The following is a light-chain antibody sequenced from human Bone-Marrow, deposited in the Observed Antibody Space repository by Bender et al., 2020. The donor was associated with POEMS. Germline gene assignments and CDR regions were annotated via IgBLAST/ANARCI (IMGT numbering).Light chain of an antibody. Sequence: QSALTQPRSVSGSPGQSVTISCTGTSSDVGGYDYVSWYQQHPGKAPKLMLYGVTKRPSGVPDRFSGSKSGNTASLTISGLQAEDEADYYCCSFAGSSWVFGGGTKLTVL. V-gene: IGLV2-11*01. J-gene: IGLJ3*02. CDR2: GVT. CDR1: SSDVGGYDY. CDR3: CSFAGSSWV.